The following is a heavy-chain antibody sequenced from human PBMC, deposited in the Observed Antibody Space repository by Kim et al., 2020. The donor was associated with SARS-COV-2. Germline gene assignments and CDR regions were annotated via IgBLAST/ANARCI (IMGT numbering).Heavy chain of an antibody. CDR3: ARDFIRQQLATSHFPNWFDP. V-gene: IGHV1-46*01. CDR2: INPSGGST. Sequence: ASVKVSCKASGYTFTSYYMHWVRQAPGQGLEWMGIINPSGGSTSYAQKFQGRVTMTRDTSTSTVYMELSSLRSEDTAVYYCARDFIRQQLATSHFPNWFDPWGQGTLVTVSS. CDR1: GYTFTSYY. D-gene: IGHD6-13*01. J-gene: IGHJ5*02.